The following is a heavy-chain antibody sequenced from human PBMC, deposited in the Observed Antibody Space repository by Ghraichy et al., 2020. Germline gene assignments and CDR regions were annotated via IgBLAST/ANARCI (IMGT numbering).Heavy chain of an antibody. Sequence: SQTLSLTCAVYGGSFRGYYWSWVREPPGQGLECIGEINHRGLTNYHPSLKSQVTISVDTSKNQFSLKLSSVTASGPAVYYGARVYRYSSSWYSLSWFDPWGQGSLVTVSS. CDR2: INHRGLT. V-gene: IGHV4-34*01. CDR3: ARVYRYSSSWYSLSWFDP. CDR1: GGSFRGYY. J-gene: IGHJ5*02. D-gene: IGHD6-13*01.